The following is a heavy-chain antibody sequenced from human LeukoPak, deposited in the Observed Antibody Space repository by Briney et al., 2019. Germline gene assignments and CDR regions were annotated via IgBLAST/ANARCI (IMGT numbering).Heavy chain of an antibody. CDR1: GFTFSSYW. Sequence: GGSLRLSCAAPGFTFSSYWMHWVRQAPGKGLVWVSRIKGDGSSPTYADSVKGRFTISRDNAKNALYLQMNSLRADDTAVYYCARSDYTDYWGQGTLVTVSS. D-gene: IGHD3-3*01. CDR2: IKGDGSSP. CDR3: ARSDYTDY. J-gene: IGHJ4*02. V-gene: IGHV3-74*01.